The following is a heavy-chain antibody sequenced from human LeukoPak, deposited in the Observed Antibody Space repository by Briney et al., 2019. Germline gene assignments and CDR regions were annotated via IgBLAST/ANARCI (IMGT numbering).Heavy chain of an antibody. CDR2: INPNSGGT. J-gene: IGHJ4*02. CDR3: ARGEDIAARPFDY. D-gene: IGHD6-6*01. CDR1: GYTFTGYY. V-gene: IGHV1-2*02. Sequence: ASVKVSCKASGYTFTGYYIHWVRQAPGQGLEWMGWINPNSGGTNYAQKFQDRVTMTRDTSISTAYMDLSRLRSDDTAVYYCARGEDIAARPFDYWGQGTLVTVSS.